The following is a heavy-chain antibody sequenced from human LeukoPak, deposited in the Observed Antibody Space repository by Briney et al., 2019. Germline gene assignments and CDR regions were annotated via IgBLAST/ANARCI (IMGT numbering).Heavy chain of an antibody. CDR1: GYTFTNYD. CDR2: MNPNSGNT. V-gene: IGHV1-8*01. D-gene: IGHD3-3*01. J-gene: IGHJ6*02. CDR3: ARVSRSYDFWSGYYTPPYYGMDV. Sequence: GASVKVSCKASGYTFTNYDINWVRQATGQGLEWMGWMNPNSGNTGYAQKFQGRVTMTRNTSISTAYMELSSLRSEDTAVYYCARVSRSYDFWSGYYTPPYYGMDVWGQGTTATVSS.